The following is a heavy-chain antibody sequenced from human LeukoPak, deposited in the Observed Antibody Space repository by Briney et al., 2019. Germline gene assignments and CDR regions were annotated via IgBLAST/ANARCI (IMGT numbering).Heavy chain of an antibody. CDR3: ARSIVGATPIDY. D-gene: IGHD1-26*01. CDR1: GGTFSSYA. V-gene: IGHV1-69*06. CDR2: IIPIFGTA. J-gene: IGHJ4*02. Sequence: SVKVSCKASGGTFSSYAISWVRQAPGQGLEWMGGIIPIFGTANYAQKFQGRVTITADKSTSTAYMELSSLRSDDTAVYYCARSIVGATPIDYWGQGTLVTVSS.